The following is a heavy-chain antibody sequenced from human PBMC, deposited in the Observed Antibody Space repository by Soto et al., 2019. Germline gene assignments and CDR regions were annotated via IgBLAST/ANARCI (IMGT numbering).Heavy chain of an antibody. V-gene: IGHV3-21*01. Sequence: SCAASGFTFSSYSMNWVRQAPGKGLEWVSSISSSSSYIYYADSVKGRFTISRDNAKNSLYLQMNSLRAEDTAVYYCAREGTDIFYGMDVWGQGTTVTVSS. CDR2: ISSSSSYI. D-gene: IGHD3-9*01. CDR1: GFTFSSYS. J-gene: IGHJ6*02. CDR3: AREGTDIFYGMDV.